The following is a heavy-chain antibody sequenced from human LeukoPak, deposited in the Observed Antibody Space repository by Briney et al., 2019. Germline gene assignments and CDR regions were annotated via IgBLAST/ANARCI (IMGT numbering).Heavy chain of an antibody. CDR2: IYYSGST. J-gene: IGHJ4*02. CDR1: GGSISSYY. CDR3: ARDTSGYDWDYFDY. Sequence: SETLSLTCTVSGGSISSYYWSWIRQPPGKGLEWIGYIYYSGSTNYNPSLKSRVTISVDTSKNQFSLKLSSVTAADTAVYYCARDTSGYDWDYFDYWGQGTLVTVSS. V-gene: IGHV4-59*01. D-gene: IGHD5-12*01.